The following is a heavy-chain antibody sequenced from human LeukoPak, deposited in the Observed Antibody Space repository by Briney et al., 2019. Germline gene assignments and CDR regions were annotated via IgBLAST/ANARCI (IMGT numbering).Heavy chain of an antibody. CDR2: IHPNSGDT. CDR1: GYSFTDHY. Sequence: GASVKVSCKAFGYSFTDHYLHWLRQAPGQGLEWMGWIHPNSGDTNYAQRFQGRVSLTRDTSISTAYMELSSLRSDDTAVYYCARDHNWGPDYWGQGTLVSVSS. V-gene: IGHV1-2*02. J-gene: IGHJ4*02. D-gene: IGHD7-27*01. CDR3: ARDHNWGPDY.